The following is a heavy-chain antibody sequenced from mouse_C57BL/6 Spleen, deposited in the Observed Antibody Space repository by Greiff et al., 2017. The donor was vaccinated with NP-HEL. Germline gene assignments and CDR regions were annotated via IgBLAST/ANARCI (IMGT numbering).Heavy chain of an antibody. Sequence: EVKLMESGPGLAKPSQTLSLTCSVIGYSITSDYWNWIRKFPGNKLEYMGYISYSGSTYYNPSLKSRISITRDTSKNQYYLQLNSVTTEDTATYYCARKKSYYGYGYAMDYWGQGTSVTVSS. CDR1: GYSITSDY. CDR2: ISYSGST. CDR3: ARKKSYYGYGYAMDY. D-gene: IGHD2-9*01. J-gene: IGHJ4*01. V-gene: IGHV3-8*01.